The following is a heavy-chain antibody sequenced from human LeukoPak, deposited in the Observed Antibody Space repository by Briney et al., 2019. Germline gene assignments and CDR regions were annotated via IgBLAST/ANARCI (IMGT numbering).Heavy chain of an antibody. V-gene: IGHV3-23*01. D-gene: IGHD1-26*01. J-gene: IGHJ4*02. Sequence: GGSLRLSCAASGFTFSSYAMSWVRQAPGKGLEWVPAISGSGGSTYYADSVKGRFTISRDNSKSTLYLQMNSLRAEDTAVYYCARVWELSFDHWGQGALVTVSS. CDR3: ARVWELSFDH. CDR2: ISGSGGST. CDR1: GFTFSSYA.